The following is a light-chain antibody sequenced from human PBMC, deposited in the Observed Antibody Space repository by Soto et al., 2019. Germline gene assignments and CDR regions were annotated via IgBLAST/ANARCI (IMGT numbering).Light chain of an antibody. Sequence: DIPMTQSPSSLSASVGDRVTITCRASQSISSYLNWYQQKPGKAPKLLIYAASSLQSGVPSRFSGSVSGTDFTLTISSLQPEDFANYYCQQSYSTPLTFGGGTKVEIK. V-gene: IGKV1-39*01. J-gene: IGKJ4*01. CDR3: QQSYSTPLT. CDR2: AAS. CDR1: QSISSY.